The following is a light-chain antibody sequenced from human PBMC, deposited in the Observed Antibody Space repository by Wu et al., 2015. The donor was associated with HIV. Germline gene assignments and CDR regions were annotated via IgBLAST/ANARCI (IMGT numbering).Light chain of an antibody. J-gene: IGKJ4*01. Sequence: DIQMTQSPSTLSASLGDRVTITCRASQSISTWLAWYQQKPGKAPKLLIYKASSLQSGVPPRFSGSGSGTEFTLTISSLQPDDFATYYCQQYNSYSLTFGGGTKGGDQT. CDR1: QSISTW. CDR3: QQYNSYSLT. CDR2: KAS. V-gene: IGKV1-5*03.